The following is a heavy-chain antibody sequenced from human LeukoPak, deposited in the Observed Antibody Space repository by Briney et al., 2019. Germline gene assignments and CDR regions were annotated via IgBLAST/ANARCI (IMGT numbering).Heavy chain of an antibody. CDR1: GFTFSSYA. V-gene: IGHV3-30-3*01. J-gene: IGHJ4*02. CDR3: ARGTAYYFDY. Sequence: PGGSLRLSCAASGFTFSSYAMSWVRQAPGKGLEWVAVISYDGSNKYYADSVKGRFTISRDNSKNTLYLQMNSLRAEDTAVYYCARGTAYYFDYWGQGTLVTVSS. CDR2: ISYDGSNK.